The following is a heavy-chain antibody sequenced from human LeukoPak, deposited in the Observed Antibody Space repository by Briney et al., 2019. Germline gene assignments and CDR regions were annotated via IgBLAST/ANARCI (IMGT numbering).Heavy chain of an antibody. CDR2: IYYSGST. D-gene: IGHD6-13*01. J-gene: IGHJ3*01. V-gene: IGHV4-59*01. CDR3: ARAGYSSSWYSALDL. Sequence: PSETLSLTCTVSGGSISSYYWSWIRQPPGKGLEWIGYIYYSGSTNYNPSLKSRVTISVDPSKNQLSLRVNSMTAADTALYYCARAGYSSSWYSALDLWGQGTMVTVSS. CDR1: GGSISSYY.